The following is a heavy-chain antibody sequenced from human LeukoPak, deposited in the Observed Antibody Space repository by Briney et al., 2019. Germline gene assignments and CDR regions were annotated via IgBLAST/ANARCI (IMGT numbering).Heavy chain of an antibody. CDR3: AKGLFSAFDKYLDS. CDR1: GFDFESYT. CDR2: ISATSSDI. V-gene: IGHV3-21*04. Sequence: GGPLRLSCAASGFDFESYTMTWVRQAPGKGLEWVSLISATSSDINYAESVRGRFTITRDNAKNSSFLQMDSLRVEDTAIYYCAKGLFSAFDKYLDSWGQGTLVTVSS. J-gene: IGHJ4*02. D-gene: IGHD5-12*01.